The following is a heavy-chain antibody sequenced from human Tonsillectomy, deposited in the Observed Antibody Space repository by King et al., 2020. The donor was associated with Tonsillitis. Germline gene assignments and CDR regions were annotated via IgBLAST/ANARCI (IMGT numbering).Heavy chain of an antibody. CDR2: IYYSGST. J-gene: IGHJ4*02. V-gene: IGHV4-39*01. D-gene: IGHD2-8*02. CDR3: ASTRGTANFDY. CDR1: GGSISSSSYY. Sequence: QLQESGPRLVKPSETLSLTCTVSGGSISSSSYYWGWIRQPPGKGLEWIGSIYYSGSTYYNPSLKSRVTISVDTSKNQFSLKLSSVTAADTAVYYCASTRGTANFDYWGQGTLVTVSS.